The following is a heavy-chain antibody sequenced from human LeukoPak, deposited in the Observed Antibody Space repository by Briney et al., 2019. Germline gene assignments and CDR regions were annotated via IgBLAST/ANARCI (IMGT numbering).Heavy chain of an antibody. V-gene: IGHV1-2*02. Sequence: ASVKVSCKASGYTFTGYYMHWVRQAPGQGLEWMGWINPNSGGTNYAQKFQGRVTMTRDTSISTAYMELSRLRSDDTAVYYCARDGQQLLVVNWFDPWGQGTLVTVSS. CDR2: INPNSGGT. J-gene: IGHJ5*02. D-gene: IGHD6-13*01. CDR1: GYTFTGYY. CDR3: ARDGQQLLVVNWFDP.